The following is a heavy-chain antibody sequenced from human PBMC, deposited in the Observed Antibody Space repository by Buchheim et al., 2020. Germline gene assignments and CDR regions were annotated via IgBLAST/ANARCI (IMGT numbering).Heavy chain of an antibody. V-gene: IGHV3-74*01. CDR3: VRDTYGSGDY. CDR1: GFPFSIYW. D-gene: IGHD3-10*01. CDR2: INREGTTT. Sequence: EVQLVESGGGLVQPGGSLRLSCSAPGFPFSIYWMHWVRQASGKGLAWVSHINREGTTTNYADSVRGRFTLSRDNGKNTLYLQMNNLRAEDTAVYYCVRDTYGSGDYWGQGTL. J-gene: IGHJ4*02.